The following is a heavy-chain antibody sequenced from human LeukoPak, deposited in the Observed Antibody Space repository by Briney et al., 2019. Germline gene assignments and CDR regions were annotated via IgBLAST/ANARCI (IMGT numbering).Heavy chain of an antibody. CDR3: ARGGVRPDSSDWYNAFDI. D-gene: IGHD3-9*01. J-gene: IGHJ3*02. V-gene: IGHV3-53*01. Sequence: GGSLRLSCAASGFTVSSKYMVWVRQAPEKGLEWVSVIYSGGGAYYADSVKGRFTLSRDSSKNTLYFQMNSLTAEDTAVYYCARGGVRPDSSDWYNAFDIWGQGTMVTVSP. CDR2: IYSGGGA. CDR1: GFTVSSKY.